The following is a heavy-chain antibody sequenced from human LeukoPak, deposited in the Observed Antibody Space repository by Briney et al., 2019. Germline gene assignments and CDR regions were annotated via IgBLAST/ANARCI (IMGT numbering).Heavy chain of an antibody. J-gene: IGHJ6*02. D-gene: IGHD3-3*01. V-gene: IGHV3-33*01. CDR3: ARDSQVYYDFWSGYHNYYYYYGMDV. Sequence: PGRSLRLSCAASGFTFSSYGMHWVRQAPGEGLEWVAVIWYDGSNKYYADSVKGRFTISRDNSKNTLYLQMNSLRAEDTAVYYCARDSQVYYDFWSGYHNYYYYYGMDVWGQGTTVTVSS. CDR1: GFTFSSYG. CDR2: IWYDGSNK.